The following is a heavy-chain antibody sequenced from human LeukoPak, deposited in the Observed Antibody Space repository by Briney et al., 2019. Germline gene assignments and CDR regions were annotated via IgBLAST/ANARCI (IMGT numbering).Heavy chain of an antibody. CDR1: GGAFSGYY. D-gene: IGHD2-2*01. J-gene: IGHJ5*02. V-gene: IGHV4-34*01. CDR3: ARGRKYQLLKKTTGLDP. Sequence: LGTLCPTCAVSGGAFSGYYWGGIREPPGEGVGWIGEINHSGRPNYNPSLKRRVTISVDPPKNQFSLKLSSVAAADTAVYYCARGRKYQLLKKTTGLDPWGQGTLVTVSS. CDR2: INHSGRP.